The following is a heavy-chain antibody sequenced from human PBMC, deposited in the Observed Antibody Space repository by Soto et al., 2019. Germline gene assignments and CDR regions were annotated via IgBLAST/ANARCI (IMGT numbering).Heavy chain of an antibody. Sequence: SVKVSCKASGFTFTSSAVQWVRQARGQRLEWIGWIVVGSGNTNYAQKFQERVTITRDMSTSTAYMELSSLRSEDTAVYYCAADRDVDTAMERGNYYYYYGMDVWGQGTTVTVSS. CDR1: GFTFTSSA. CDR2: IVVGSGNT. J-gene: IGHJ6*02. D-gene: IGHD5-18*01. CDR3: AADRDVDTAMERGNYYYYYGMDV. V-gene: IGHV1-58*01.